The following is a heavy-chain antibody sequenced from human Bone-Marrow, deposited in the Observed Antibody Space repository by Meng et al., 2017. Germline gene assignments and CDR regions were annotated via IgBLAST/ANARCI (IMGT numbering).Heavy chain of an antibody. Sequence: GGSLRLSCAASGFTFSDYYMSWIRQAPGKGLEWVSVIYSGGSTYYADSVKGRFTISRDNSKNTLYLQMNSLRAEDTAVYYCARDMVDGSGSYYNGRKDAFDIWGQGTMVTVSS. CDR2: IYSGGST. V-gene: IGHV3-66*02. J-gene: IGHJ3*02. D-gene: IGHD3-10*01. CDR1: GFTFSDYY. CDR3: ARDMVDGSGSYYNGRKDAFDI.